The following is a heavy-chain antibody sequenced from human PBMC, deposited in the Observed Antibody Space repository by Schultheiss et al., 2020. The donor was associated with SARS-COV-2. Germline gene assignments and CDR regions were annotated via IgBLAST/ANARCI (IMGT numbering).Heavy chain of an antibody. D-gene: IGHD4-23*01. CDR1: GFTFSSYS. CDR3: ASGGNSRGYYYYGMDV. Sequence: GGSLRLSCAASGFTFSSYSMNWVRQAPGKGLEWVSYISSSGSTIYYADSVKGRFTISRDNAKNSLYLQMNSLRAEDTAVYYCASGGNSRGYYYYGMDVWGQGTTVTVSS. CDR2: ISSSGSTI. V-gene: IGHV3-48*04. J-gene: IGHJ6*02.